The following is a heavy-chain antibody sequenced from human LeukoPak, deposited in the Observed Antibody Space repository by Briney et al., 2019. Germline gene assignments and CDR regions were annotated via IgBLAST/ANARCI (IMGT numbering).Heavy chain of an antibody. J-gene: IGHJ4*02. CDR1: GFTVSTSY. CDR2: IYVGGNT. Sequence: GGSLRLSCAASGFTVSTSYMSWIRQAPGKGLEWVSIIYVGGNTYYADSVQGRFIISRDNSKNTLYIQMNNVRHEDTAVYYCARGGGWLWSTFFDYWGQGTLVTVSS. CDR3: ARGGGWLWSTFFDY. D-gene: IGHD5-18*01. V-gene: IGHV3-53*01.